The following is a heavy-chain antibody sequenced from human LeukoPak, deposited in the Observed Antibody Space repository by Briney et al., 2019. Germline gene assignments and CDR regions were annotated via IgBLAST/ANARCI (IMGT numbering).Heavy chain of an antibody. D-gene: IGHD3-16*01. CDR2: INPYSGGT. V-gene: IGHV1-2*02. Sequence: GASVKVSCKTSGYSFTDYYMHWARQAPGQGLEWMGWINPYSGGTSSAQKFQGRVAMTRDTSISTVYMQVSWLTSDDTAIYYCARADRLHGGPYLIGPWGQGTLVTVSS. J-gene: IGHJ5*02. CDR3: ARADRLHGGPYLIGP. CDR1: GYSFTDYY.